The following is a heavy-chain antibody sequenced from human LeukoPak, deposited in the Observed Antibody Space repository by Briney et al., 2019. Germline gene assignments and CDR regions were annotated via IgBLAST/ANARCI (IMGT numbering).Heavy chain of an antibody. Sequence: PGGSLRLSCAASGFTFSSYAMSWVRQAPGKGLEWVSAISGSGGSTYYADSVKGRFTISRDNSKNTLYLQMNSLRGEDTAVYYCAKGNSSSWYAPLDYWGQGTLVTVSS. D-gene: IGHD6-13*01. CDR1: GFTFSSYA. V-gene: IGHV3-23*01. J-gene: IGHJ4*02. CDR3: AKGNSSSWYAPLDY. CDR2: ISGSGGST.